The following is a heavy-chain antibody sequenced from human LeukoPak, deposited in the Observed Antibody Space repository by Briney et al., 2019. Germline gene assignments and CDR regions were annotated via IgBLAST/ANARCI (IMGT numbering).Heavy chain of an antibody. V-gene: IGHV3-30*03. Sequence: GRSLRLSCAASGFTFSSYGMHWVRQAPGKGLEWVAVISYDGSNKYYADSVKGRFTISRDNSKNTLYLQMNSLRAEDTAVYYCARDHTYYFDTSGYFDFDYWGQGTLVTVSS. CDR2: ISYDGSNK. CDR1: GFTFSSYG. D-gene: IGHD3-22*01. CDR3: ARDHTYYFDTSGYFDFDY. J-gene: IGHJ4*02.